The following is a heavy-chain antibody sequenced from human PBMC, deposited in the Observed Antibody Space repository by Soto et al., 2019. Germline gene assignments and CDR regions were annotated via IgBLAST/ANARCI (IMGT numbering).Heavy chain of an antibody. D-gene: IGHD3-16*01. V-gene: IGHV3-7*01. J-gene: IGHJ5*02. CDR3: TIDLAPLRYLGQTNWFDP. Sequence: PGGSLRLSCAASGFIFSTYWMSWVRQAPGKGLEWVACINGDGSETYYVDSLRGRFTISRDNAKNSLYLQMNSLRIEDTGLYFCTIDLAPLRYLGQTNWFDPWGQGTLVTVSS. CDR2: INGDGSET. CDR1: GFIFSTYW.